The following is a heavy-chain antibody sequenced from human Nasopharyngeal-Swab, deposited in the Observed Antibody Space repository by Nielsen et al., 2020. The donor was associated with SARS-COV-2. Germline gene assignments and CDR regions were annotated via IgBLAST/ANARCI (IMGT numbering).Heavy chain of an antibody. CDR2: ISYDGSNK. CDR3: AREQGSGWYSYYYYYGMDV. V-gene: IGHV3-30-3*01. D-gene: IGHD6-19*01. CDR1: GFTFSSYA. J-gene: IGHJ6*02. Sequence: GESLKISCAASGFTFSSYAMHWVRQAPGKGLEWVAVISYDGSNKYYADSVKGRFTISRDNSKNTLYLQMNSLRAEDTAVYYCAREQGSGWYSYYYYYGMDVWGQGTTVTVSS.